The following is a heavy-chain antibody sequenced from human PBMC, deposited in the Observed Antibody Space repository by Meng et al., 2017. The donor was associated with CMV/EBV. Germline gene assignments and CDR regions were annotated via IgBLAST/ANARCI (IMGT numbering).Heavy chain of an antibody. CDR3: ARGGNWFDP. Sequence: QVQLQQAGAGLYKPSQCLSLTCAVYGGSFSGYYWRCSRQPPGKGLEWIGEINHSGSTNYNPSLKSRVTISVDTSKNQFSLKLSSVTAADTAVYYCARGGNWFDPWGQGTLVTVSS. V-gene: IGHV4-34*01. CDR2: INHSGST. CDR1: GGSFSGYY. J-gene: IGHJ5*02.